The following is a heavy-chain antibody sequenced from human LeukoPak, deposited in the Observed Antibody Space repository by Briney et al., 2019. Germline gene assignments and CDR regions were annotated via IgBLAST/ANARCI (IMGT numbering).Heavy chain of an antibody. J-gene: IGHJ4*02. D-gene: IGHD3-9*01. CDR3: ASGDILTGYQAF. Sequence: ASVKVSCKASGGTFSSYAISWVRQAPGQGLEWMGRIIPILGIANYAQKFQGRVTITADKSTSTAYMELSSLRSEDTAVYYCASGDILTGYQAFWGQGTLVTVSS. V-gene: IGHV1-69*04. CDR1: GGTFSSYA. CDR2: IIPILGIA.